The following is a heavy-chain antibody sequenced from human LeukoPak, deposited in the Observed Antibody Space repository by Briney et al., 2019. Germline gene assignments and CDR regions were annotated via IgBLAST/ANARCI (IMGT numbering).Heavy chain of an antibody. J-gene: IGHJ4*02. CDR3: ARVRYYYDSSGYVEYFGY. Sequence: GGSLRLSCGASGFTFSSYWMSWVRQAPGKGLEWVANIKQDGSEKYYVDSVKGRFTISRDNAKNSLYLQMNSLRAEDTAVYYCARVRYYYDSSGYVEYFGYWGQGTLVTVSS. V-gene: IGHV3-7*01. CDR1: GFTFSSYW. D-gene: IGHD3-22*01. CDR2: IKQDGSEK.